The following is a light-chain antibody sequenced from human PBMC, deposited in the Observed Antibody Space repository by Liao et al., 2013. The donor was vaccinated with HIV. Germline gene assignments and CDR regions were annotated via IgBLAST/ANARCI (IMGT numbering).Light chain of an antibody. J-gene: IGLJ2*01. CDR2: EDT. Sequence: SYELTQPPSVSVSPGQTASVTCSGDKLGDQYVSWYQQRPGQSPILVIYEDTKRPSGIPERFSGSNSGNTATLTISGTQPMDEADYYCQAWDRNTAIFGGGTKLTVL. CDR3: QAWDRNTAI. CDR1: KLGDQY. V-gene: IGLV3-1*01.